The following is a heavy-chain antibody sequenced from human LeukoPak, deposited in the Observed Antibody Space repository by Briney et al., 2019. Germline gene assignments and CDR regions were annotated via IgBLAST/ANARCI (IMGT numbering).Heavy chain of an antibody. J-gene: IGHJ4*02. V-gene: IGHV1-2*06. Sequence: ASVKVSCKASGYTFTGYYMHRVRQAPGQGLEWMGRINPNSGGTNYAQKFQDRVAMTRDTSISTAYMELSRLRSDDTAVYYCARSSSGWYLNDYWGQGTLVTVSS. CDR3: ARSSSGWYLNDY. D-gene: IGHD6-19*01. CDR2: INPNSGGT. CDR1: GYTFTGYY.